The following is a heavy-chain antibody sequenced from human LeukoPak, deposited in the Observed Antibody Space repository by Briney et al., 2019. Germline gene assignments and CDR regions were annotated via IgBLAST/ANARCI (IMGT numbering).Heavy chain of an antibody. CDR2: ISSSGGTI. V-gene: IGHV3-11*04. J-gene: IGHJ3*02. CDR1: GFTFSDYY. CDR3: ARDRARSYYDSSGYYSDAFDI. Sequence: PGGSLRLSCAASGFTFSDYYMSWIRQAPGKGLERVSYISSSGGTIYYADSVKGRFTISRDNAKNSLYLQMNSLRAEDTAVYYCARDRARSYYDSSGYYSDAFDIWGQGTMVTVSS. D-gene: IGHD3-22*01.